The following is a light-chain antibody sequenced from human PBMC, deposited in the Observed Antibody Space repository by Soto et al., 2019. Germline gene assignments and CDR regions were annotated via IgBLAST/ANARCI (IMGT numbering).Light chain of an antibody. CDR3: LHYNTYPWT. Sequence: DIQMTQSPSTLSASVGDRVTVTCRASQSISSWLAWYQQKAGKAPKLLIYKASALESGVPSRFSGSGSGTEFTLTISSLEPEDFATYYCLHYNTYPWTFGQGTKVEIK. V-gene: IGKV1-5*03. CDR1: QSISSW. J-gene: IGKJ1*01. CDR2: KAS.